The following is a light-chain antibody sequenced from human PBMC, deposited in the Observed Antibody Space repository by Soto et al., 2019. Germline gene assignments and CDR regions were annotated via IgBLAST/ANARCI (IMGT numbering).Light chain of an antibody. CDR1: QSVGSY. CDR3: QQFSSYPLT. CDR2: DAS. Sequence: EIVLTQSPVTLSLSPGERATLSCRASQSVGSYLAWYQQKPGQAPRLLIFDASNRATGIPARFSGSGSGTDFTLTISRLEPEDFAVYYCQQFSSYPLTFGGGTKVDIK. J-gene: IGKJ4*01. V-gene: IGKV3-11*01.